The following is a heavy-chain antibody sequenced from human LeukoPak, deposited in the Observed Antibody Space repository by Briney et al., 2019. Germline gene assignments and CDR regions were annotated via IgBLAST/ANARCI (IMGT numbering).Heavy chain of an antibody. CDR2: IYYSGST. D-gene: IGHD2-21*02. CDR3: AREAYCGGDCYSGFDY. V-gene: IGHV4-59*01. J-gene: IGHJ4*02. Sequence: PSETLSLTCTVSGGSISSYFWSWIRQPPGTGLEWIGYIYYSGSTNYNPSLKSRVTISVDTSKNQFSLNLSSVTAADTAVYYCAREAYCGGDCYSGFDYWGQGTLVTVSS. CDR1: GGSISSYF.